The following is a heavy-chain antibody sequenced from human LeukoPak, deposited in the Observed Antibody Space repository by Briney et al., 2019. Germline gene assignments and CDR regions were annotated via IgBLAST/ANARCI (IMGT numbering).Heavy chain of an antibody. J-gene: IGHJ4*02. CDR3: ARGELWLDY. V-gene: IGHV4-34*01. Sequence: SETLSLTCAVCGGSFSGYYWSWIRQPPGKGLERIGEINHSGSTNYNPSLKSRVTISVDTSKNQFSLKLSSVTAADTAVYYCARGELWLDYWGQGTLVTVSS. CDR1: GGSFSGYY. D-gene: IGHD5-18*01. CDR2: INHSGST.